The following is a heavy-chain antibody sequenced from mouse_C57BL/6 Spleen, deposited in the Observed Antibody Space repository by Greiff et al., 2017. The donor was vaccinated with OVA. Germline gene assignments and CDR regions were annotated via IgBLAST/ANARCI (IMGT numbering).Heavy chain of an antibody. CDR2: IDPADGYT. D-gene: IGHD2-2*01. CDR1: GFTINNTS. V-gene: IGHV14-3*01. J-gene: IGHJ3*01. CDR3: ARGGYDGAWFAY. Sequence: EVQLQQSVAELVRPGASVKLSCTASGFTINNTSMHWVKQRPEQGLEWIGRIDPADGYTNYAPKFQGKATITADTSSNTAYLQLSSLTAEDTASYYSARGGYDGAWFAYWGQGTLVTVSA.